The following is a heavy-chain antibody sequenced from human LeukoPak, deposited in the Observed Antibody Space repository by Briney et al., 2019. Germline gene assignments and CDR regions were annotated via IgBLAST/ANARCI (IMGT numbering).Heavy chain of an antibody. CDR2: IYYSGST. V-gene: IGHV4-39*01. CDR1: GGSISSSSYY. J-gene: IGHJ4*02. Sequence: SETLSLTCTVSGGSISSSSYYWGWIRQPPGKGLEWIGSIYYSGSTYYNPSLKSRVTISVDTSKNQFSLKLSSATAADTAVYSCASPLHGAYGALKLDYWGQGTLVTVSS. CDR3: ASPLHGAYGALKLDY. D-gene: IGHD4-17*01.